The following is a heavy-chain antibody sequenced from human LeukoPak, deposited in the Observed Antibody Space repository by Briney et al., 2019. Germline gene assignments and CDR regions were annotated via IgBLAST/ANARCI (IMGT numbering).Heavy chain of an antibody. V-gene: IGHV3-23*01. D-gene: IGHD1-1*01. Sequence: GGSLRLSCAASGFSFSTYAISWVRQAPGKGLEWVSAIKSDGGRTYYADSVKGRFTISRDNSKNTVSLQMNSLRVEDTALYYCAKERTGYYMEVWGRGTTATVSS. J-gene: IGHJ6*03. CDR3: AKERTGYYMEV. CDR2: IKSDGGRT. CDR1: GFSFSTYA.